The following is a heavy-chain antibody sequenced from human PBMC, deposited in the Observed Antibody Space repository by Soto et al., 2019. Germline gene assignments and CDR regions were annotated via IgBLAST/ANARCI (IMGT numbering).Heavy chain of an antibody. CDR1: GFTFSSYA. V-gene: IGHV3-23*01. CDR3: ARDYDSSGYYRSYLDY. J-gene: IGHJ4*02. Sequence: GGSLRLSCAASGFTFSSYAMSWVRQAPGKGLEWVSAISGSGGSTYYADSVKGRFTISRDNSKNTLYLQMNSLRAEDTAVYYCARDYDSSGYYRSYLDYWGQGTLVTVSS. CDR2: ISGSGGST. D-gene: IGHD3-22*01.